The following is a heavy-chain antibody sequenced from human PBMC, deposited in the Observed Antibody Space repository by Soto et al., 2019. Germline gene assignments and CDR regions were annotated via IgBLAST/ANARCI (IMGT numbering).Heavy chain of an antibody. V-gene: IGHV3-33*01. J-gene: IGHJ3*02. CDR1: GFTFSSYG. D-gene: IGHD6-13*01. CDR3: ARDLYSSSWPDAFDI. CDR2: IWYDGSNK. Sequence: GGSLRLSCAASGFTFSSYGMHWVRQAPGKGLEWVAVIWYDGSNKYYADSVKGRFTISRDNSKNTLYLQMNSLRAEDTSVYYCARDLYSSSWPDAFDIWGQGTMVTVSS.